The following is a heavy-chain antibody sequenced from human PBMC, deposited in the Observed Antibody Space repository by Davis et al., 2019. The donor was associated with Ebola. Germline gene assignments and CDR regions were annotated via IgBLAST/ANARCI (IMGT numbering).Heavy chain of an antibody. J-gene: IGHJ6*02. V-gene: IGHV3-7*01. D-gene: IGHD6-6*01. Sequence: GESLKISCAASGFTFSSYWMSWVRQAPGKGLEWVANIKQDGSEKYYVDSVKGRFTISRDNAKNTLYLQMNSLRAEDTAVYYCARGRYSTSSGVYYYAMDVWGQGTTVTVSS. CDR1: GFTFSSYW. CDR2: IKQDGSEK. CDR3: ARGRYSTSSGVYYYAMDV.